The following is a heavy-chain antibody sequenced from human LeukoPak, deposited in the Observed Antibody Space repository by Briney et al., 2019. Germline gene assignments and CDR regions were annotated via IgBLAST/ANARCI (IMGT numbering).Heavy chain of an antibody. D-gene: IGHD3-3*01. Sequence: SETLSLTCAVYGGSFSVYYWSWIRQPPGKGLEWIGEINHSGSTNYNPSLKSRVTISVDTSKNQFSLKLSSVTAADTAVYYCARSGTHYDFWSGYYMRVFDYWGQGTLVTVSS. CDR3: ARSGTHYDFWSGYYMRVFDY. J-gene: IGHJ4*02. CDR2: INHSGST. CDR1: GGSFSVYY. V-gene: IGHV4-34*01.